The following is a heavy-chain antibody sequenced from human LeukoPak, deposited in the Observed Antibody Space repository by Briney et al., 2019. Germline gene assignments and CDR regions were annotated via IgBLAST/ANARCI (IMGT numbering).Heavy chain of an antibody. CDR2: IYYSGST. Sequence: SETLSLTCTVSGGSISSYYRSWIRQPPGKGLEWIGYIYYSGSTNYNPSLKSRVTISVDTSKNQFSLKLSSVTAADTAVYYCARGHYDILTGYFNFDYWGQGTLVTVSS. D-gene: IGHD3-9*01. V-gene: IGHV4-59*01. J-gene: IGHJ4*02. CDR3: ARGHYDILTGYFNFDY. CDR1: GGSISSYY.